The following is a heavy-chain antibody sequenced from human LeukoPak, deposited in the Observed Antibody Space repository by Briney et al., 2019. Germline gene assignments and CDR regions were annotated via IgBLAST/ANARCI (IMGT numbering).Heavy chain of an antibody. J-gene: IGHJ4*02. V-gene: IGHV3-33*06. D-gene: IGHD5-18*01. CDR1: GFTFSSYG. CDR2: KWYDGSNK. CDR3: AKDRGRGYSFDDY. Sequence: GGSLRLSYAASGFTFSSYGMHWVRQAPGKGLEWVAVKWYDGSNKYYADSVKGRFTISRDNSKNTLYLQMNSLRAEDTAVYYCAKDRGRGYSFDDYWGQGALVTVSS.